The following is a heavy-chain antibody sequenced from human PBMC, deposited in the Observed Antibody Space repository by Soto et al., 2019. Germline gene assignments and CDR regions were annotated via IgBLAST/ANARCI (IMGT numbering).Heavy chain of an antibody. CDR2: ISAYNGNT. Sequence: QVQLVQSGAEVKKPGASVKVSCKASGYTFTSYGISWVRQGPGQGLEWMGWISAYNGNTNYAQKLQGRVTMTTDTSTSTAYIELRSLRSDDTAVYYCASARVTGYYKTDAFVIWGQGTMVTVSS. V-gene: IGHV1-18*01. CDR1: GYTFTSYG. J-gene: IGHJ3*02. CDR3: ASARVTGYYKTDAFVI. D-gene: IGHD3-9*01.